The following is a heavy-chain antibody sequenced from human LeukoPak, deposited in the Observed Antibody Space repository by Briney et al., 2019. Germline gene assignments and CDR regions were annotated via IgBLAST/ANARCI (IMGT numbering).Heavy chain of an antibody. Sequence: SETLSLTCAVYGESFSDYYWSWIRQPPGRGLEWIGEVNHGGTTNYNPSLKSRVIISADASKNQFSLKLNSVTAADTAVYYCARVVYGDSSKDFDYWGQGTLVTVSS. CDR3: ARVVYGDSSKDFDY. D-gene: IGHD4-17*01. CDR1: GESFSDYY. V-gene: IGHV4-34*01. CDR2: VNHGGTT. J-gene: IGHJ4*02.